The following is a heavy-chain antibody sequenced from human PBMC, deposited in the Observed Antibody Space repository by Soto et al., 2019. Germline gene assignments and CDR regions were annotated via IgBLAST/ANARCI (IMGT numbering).Heavy chain of an antibody. Sequence: EVQLVESGGGLVQPGRSLRLSCAASGFTFDDYAMHWVRQAPGKGLEWVSGISWNSGRIGYADSVKGRFTISRDNAKNSLYLQMNSLRAEDXXLXXXXXXXXGXXYXXXXMDVXGXGTTVTVSS. CDR2: ISWNSGRI. CDR1: GFTFDDYA. CDR3: XXXXXGXXYXXXXMDV. V-gene: IGHV3-9*01. J-gene: IGHJ6*01.